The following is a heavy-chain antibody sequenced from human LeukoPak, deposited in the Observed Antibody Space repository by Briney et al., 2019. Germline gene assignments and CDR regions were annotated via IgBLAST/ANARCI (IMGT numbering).Heavy chain of an antibody. Sequence: GESLKISWKGSGYTFTSYWIAWVRQMPGKGLEWMGIIYSGDSDIRYSPSFQGQVTISADKSITTAYLQWSSLKASDTAMYYCARHRDGYYDYWGQGTLVTVSS. D-gene: IGHD5-24*01. V-gene: IGHV5-51*01. CDR1: GYTFTSYW. J-gene: IGHJ4*02. CDR2: IYSGDSDI. CDR3: ARHRDGYYDY.